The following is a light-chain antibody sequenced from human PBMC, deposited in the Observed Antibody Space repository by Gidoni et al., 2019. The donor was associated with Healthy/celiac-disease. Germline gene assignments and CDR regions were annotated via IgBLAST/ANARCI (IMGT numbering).Light chain of an antibody. CDR2: AAS. CDR3: QQLNSYPRYT. J-gene: IGKJ2*01. Sequence: DIQLTQSPSFLSASVGDRVTITCRASQGISSYLAWYQHKPGKAPKLLIYAASTLQSGVPSRFSGSGSGTEFTLTISSLQPEDFATYYCQQLNSYPRYTFGQGTKLEIK. CDR1: QGISSY. V-gene: IGKV1-9*01.